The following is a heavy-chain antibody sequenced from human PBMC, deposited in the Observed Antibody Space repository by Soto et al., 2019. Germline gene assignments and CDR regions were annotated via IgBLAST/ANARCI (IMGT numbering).Heavy chain of an antibody. CDR1: GASISVHSYY. CDR2: SYYSGTT. V-gene: IGHV4-39*01. D-gene: IGHD1-20*01. CDR3: TRRYNWNDNYFDP. J-gene: IGHJ5*02. Sequence: SETLSLTCTVSGASISVHSYYWTWIRQPPGKGLEWIGSSYYSGTTYFNPSLKSRATISVDTSKNQFSLRLTSVTAADTAIYYCTRRYNWNDNYFDPCGPGALVTVSS.